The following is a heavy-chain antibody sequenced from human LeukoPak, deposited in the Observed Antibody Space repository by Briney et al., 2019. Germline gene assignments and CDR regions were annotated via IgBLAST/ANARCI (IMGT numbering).Heavy chain of an antibody. CDR3: ARECADHSPNSSSWPYYYYMDV. V-gene: IGHV3-48*01. J-gene: IGHJ6*03. CDR2: ISSSSSTI. CDR1: GFTFSNYN. Sequence: QSGGSLRLSCAASGFTFSNYNMNWVRQAPGKGLEWVSYISSSSSTIYYADSVKGRFTISRDNAKNSPYLQMNSLRAEDTAVYYCARECADHSPNSSSWPYYYYMDVWGKGTTVTVSS. D-gene: IGHD6-13*01.